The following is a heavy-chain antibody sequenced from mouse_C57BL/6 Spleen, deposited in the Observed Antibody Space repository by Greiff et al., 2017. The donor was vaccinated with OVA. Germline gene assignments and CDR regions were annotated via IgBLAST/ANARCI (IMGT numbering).Heavy chain of an antibody. J-gene: IGHJ3*01. CDR3: AREERGWDVVWFAY. V-gene: IGHV1-72*01. CDR1: GYTFTSYW. D-gene: IGHD4-1*01. Sequence: VQLQQSGAELVKPGASVKLSCKASGYTFTSYWMHWVKQRPGRGLEWIGRIDPNSGGTKYNEKFKSKATLTVDKPSSTAYMQLSSLTSEDSAVYYCAREERGWDVVWFAYWGQGTLVTVSA. CDR2: IDPNSGGT.